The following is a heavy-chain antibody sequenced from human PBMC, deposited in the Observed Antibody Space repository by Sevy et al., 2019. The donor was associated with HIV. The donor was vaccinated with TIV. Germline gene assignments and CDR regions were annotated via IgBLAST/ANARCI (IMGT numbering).Heavy chain of an antibody. CDR2: ISGSGRST. D-gene: IGHD2-15*01. J-gene: IGHJ6*02. CDR1: GFTFSTYA. Sequence: GGSLRLSCAASGFTFSTYAMNWDRQAPGKGLEWVSSISGSGRSTYYADSVEGRFTISRDNSKNTLYLQMNSLRADDTAVYYCAKGYCSGGSCPRDYYYYGMDVWGQGTTVTVSS. V-gene: IGHV3-23*01. CDR3: AKGYCSGGSCPRDYYYYGMDV.